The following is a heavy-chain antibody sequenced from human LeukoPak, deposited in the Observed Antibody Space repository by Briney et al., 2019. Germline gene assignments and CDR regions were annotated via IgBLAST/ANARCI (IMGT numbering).Heavy chain of an antibody. V-gene: IGHV1-24*01. J-gene: IGHJ4*02. D-gene: IGHD3-9*01. CDR2: LDPEDGET. CDR3: QKTAYEVLTGYDY. CDR1: GYTLPELS. Sequence: ASVKASCKVSGYTLPELSLHWLPQAPRKGLEWMGGLDPEDGETIYAQKFQGSVTMTEDTSIDTAYMELSSLRSDDTVFFFRQKTAYEVLTGYDYWGQGTLVTVSS.